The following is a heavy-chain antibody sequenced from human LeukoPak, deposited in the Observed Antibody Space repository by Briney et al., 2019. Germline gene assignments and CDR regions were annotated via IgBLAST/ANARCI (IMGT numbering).Heavy chain of an antibody. CDR2: INTNTGNP. D-gene: IGHD5-12*01. V-gene: IGHV7-4-1*02. J-gene: IGHJ5*02. Sequence: GASVKVSCKASGYTFTRNAINWVRQAPGQGLEWMGWINTNTGNPTYAQGFTGRFVFSLDTSVGTAYLQINSLKAEDTAVYYCGATIKGNWFDPWGQGTLVTVSS. CDR3: GATIKGNWFDP. CDR1: GYTFTRNA.